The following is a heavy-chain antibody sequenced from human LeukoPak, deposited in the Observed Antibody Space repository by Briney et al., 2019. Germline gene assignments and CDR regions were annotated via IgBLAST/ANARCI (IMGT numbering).Heavy chain of an antibody. V-gene: IGHV3-9*01. D-gene: IGHD1-14*01. J-gene: IGHJ3*02. CDR1: GFTFDDYA. CDR3: AKVSTGFRNFDAFDI. Sequence: GGSLRLSCAASGFTFDDYAMHWVRQAPGKGLEWVSGISWNSGSIGYADSVKGRFTISRDNAKNSLYLQMNSLRAEDTALYYCAKVSTGFRNFDAFDIWGQGTMVTVSS. CDR2: ISWNSGSI.